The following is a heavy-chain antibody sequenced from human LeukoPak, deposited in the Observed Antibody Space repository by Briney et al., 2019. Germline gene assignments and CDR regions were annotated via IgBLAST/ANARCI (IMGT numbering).Heavy chain of an antibody. V-gene: IGHV4-31*03. J-gene: IGHJ5*02. CDR3: ARAISSSSRRWFDP. Sequence: TSETLSLTCTVSGGSISSGGYYWSWIRQHPGKGLEWIGYIYYSGSTYYNPSLKSRVTISVDTSKNQFSLKLSSVTAADTAVYYCARAISSSSRRWFDPWGQGTLVTVSP. CDR1: GGSISSGGYY. D-gene: IGHD6-6*01. CDR2: IYYSGST.